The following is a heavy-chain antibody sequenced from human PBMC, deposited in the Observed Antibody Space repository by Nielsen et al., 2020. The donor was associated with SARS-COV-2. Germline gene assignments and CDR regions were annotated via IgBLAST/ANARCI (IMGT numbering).Heavy chain of an antibody. CDR2: INQDGSTT. CDR3: AKDIEVVTPNAYYYYGMDV. CDR1: GFSFSTYW. Sequence: GESLKISCAASGFSFSTYWMHWVRQAPGKGLVWVSRINQDGSTTNYGDSVQGRFTISRDNARNTLYLQMNGLRAEDTALYYCAKDIEVVTPNAYYYYGMDVWGQGTAVTVSS. J-gene: IGHJ6*02. V-gene: IGHV3-74*01. D-gene: IGHD4-23*01.